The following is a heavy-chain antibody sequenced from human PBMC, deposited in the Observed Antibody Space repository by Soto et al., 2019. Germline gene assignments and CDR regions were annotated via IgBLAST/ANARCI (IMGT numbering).Heavy chain of an antibody. J-gene: IGHJ4*02. Sequence: QVQLQESGPGLVKPSQTLSLTCTVSGGSISSGGYYWSWIRQHPGQGLERIGYIYYSGSTYYNPSLKRRVTISVDTSKNQFSLKLSSVTAADTAVYYCARDGGFDGGRKFAYWGQGTLVTVSS. D-gene: IGHD3-9*01. CDR1: GGSISSGGYY. CDR2: IYYSGST. V-gene: IGHV4-31*03. CDR3: ARDGGFDGGRKFAY.